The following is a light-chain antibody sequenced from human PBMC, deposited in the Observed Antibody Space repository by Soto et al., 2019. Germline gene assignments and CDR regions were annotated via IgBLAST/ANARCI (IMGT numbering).Light chain of an antibody. CDR1: QSIRRR. CDR2: DAS. J-gene: IGKJ1*01. Sequence: DIQMAQSPSTLSASVGGRVTITCRASQSIRRRLAWYQQKPGKAPNLLIYDASSLESGVPSRFSGGGSGTEFTLTISSLQPEDFASYYCQQYNTYPRTFGQGTKVDIK. V-gene: IGKV1-5*01. CDR3: QQYNTYPRT.